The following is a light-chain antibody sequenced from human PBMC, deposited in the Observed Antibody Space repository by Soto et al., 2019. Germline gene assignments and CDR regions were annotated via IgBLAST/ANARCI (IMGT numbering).Light chain of an antibody. Sequence: EIVLTQSPGTLSLSAGEGATLSWMAVQSVSSSYIAWYQQRPGQTPSLLIYGASTRATGIPDRFSGSGSGTHFTLTISRLEPGDFAVYYCQHFGGTTFTFGQGTKVDI. V-gene: IGKV3-20*01. CDR1: QSVSSSY. CDR2: GAS. CDR3: QHFGGTTFT. J-gene: IGKJ1*01.